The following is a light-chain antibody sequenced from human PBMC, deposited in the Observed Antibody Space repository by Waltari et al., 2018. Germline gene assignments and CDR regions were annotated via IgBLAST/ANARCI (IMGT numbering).Light chain of an antibody. V-gene: IGKV4-1*01. Sequence: VLYSSNNKNYLAWYQQKPGQPPKLLISWASTRESGVPDRFSGSGSGTDFTLTITSLQAEDVAVYYCQQYYSTPRTFGQGTKVEIK. CDR3: QQYYSTPRT. CDR2: WAS. CDR1: VLYSSNNKNY. J-gene: IGKJ1*01.